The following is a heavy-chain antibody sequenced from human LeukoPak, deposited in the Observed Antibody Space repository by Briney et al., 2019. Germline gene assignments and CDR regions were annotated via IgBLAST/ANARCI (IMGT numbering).Heavy chain of an antibody. CDR3: ARDPNGDYIGAFDM. Sequence: GGSLRLSCAASGFTLSSYTMNWVRQAPGKGLEWVSSISGDTFYIYYADFAKGRFTISRDNSKNTLYLQMNSLRAEDTATYYCARDPNGDYIGAFDMWGQGTMVTVS. CDR1: GFTLSSYT. J-gene: IGHJ3*02. V-gene: IGHV3-21*04. D-gene: IGHD4-17*01. CDR2: ISGDTFYI.